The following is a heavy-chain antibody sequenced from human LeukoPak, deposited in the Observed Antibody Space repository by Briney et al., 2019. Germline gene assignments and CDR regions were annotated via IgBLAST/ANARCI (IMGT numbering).Heavy chain of an antibody. V-gene: IGHV4-34*01. Sequence: PSETLSLTCAVYGGSFSGYYWSWIRQPPGKGLEWIGEINHSGSTNYNPSLKSRVTISVDTSKNQFSLKLSSVTAADTAVYYCARASSTVRRFDYWGQGTLVTVSS. D-gene: IGHD4-11*01. CDR1: GGSFSGYY. J-gene: IGHJ4*02. CDR3: ARASSTVRRFDY. CDR2: INHSGST.